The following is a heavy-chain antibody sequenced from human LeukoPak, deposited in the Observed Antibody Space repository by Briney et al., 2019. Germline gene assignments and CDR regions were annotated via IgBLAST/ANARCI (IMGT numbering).Heavy chain of an antibody. CDR3: ARVLSSRQFDY. D-gene: IGHD6-13*01. CDR2: IYTSGST. J-gene: IGHJ4*02. V-gene: IGHV4-4*07. CDR1: GGSISSYY. Sequence: SETLSLTCTVSGGSISSYYWSWIRQPAGKGLERIGRIYTSGSTNYNPSLKSRVTISVDKSKNQFSLKLSSVTAADTAVYYCARVLSSRQFDYWGQGTLVTVSS.